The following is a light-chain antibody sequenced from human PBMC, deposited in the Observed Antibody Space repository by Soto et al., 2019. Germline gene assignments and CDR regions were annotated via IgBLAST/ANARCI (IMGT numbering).Light chain of an antibody. Sequence: QSVLTQPPSVSAAPGQRVTISCTGSSSNIGAGYDVHWYQHPPGTAPKLLIYANRGRPSGVPDRFSGSKSGTSASLGITGVQDEDEADYYCQSYDSSLRGSLFGGGTKLTVL. CDR2: ANR. CDR3: QSYDSSLRGSL. V-gene: IGLV1-40*01. J-gene: IGLJ2*01. CDR1: SSNIGAGYD.